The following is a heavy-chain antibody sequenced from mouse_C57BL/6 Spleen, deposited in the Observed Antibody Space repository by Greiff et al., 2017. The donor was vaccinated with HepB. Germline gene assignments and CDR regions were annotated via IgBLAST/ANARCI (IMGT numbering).Heavy chain of an antibody. V-gene: IGHV1-9*01. Sequence: QVQLKQSGAELMKPGASVKLSCKATGYTFTGYWIEWVKQRPGHGLEWIGEILPGSGSTNYNEKFKGKARFTADTPSNTAYMQLSSLTTKDSAIYYCARPPFAYWGQGTLVTVSA. CDR3: ARPPFAY. CDR2: ILPGSGST. J-gene: IGHJ3*01. CDR1: GYTFTGYW.